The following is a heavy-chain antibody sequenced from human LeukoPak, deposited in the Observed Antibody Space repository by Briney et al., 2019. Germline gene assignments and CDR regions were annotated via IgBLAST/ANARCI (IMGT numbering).Heavy chain of an antibody. Sequence: PGGSLRLSCAASGFTFSSYSMNWVRQAPGKGLEWVSSISSSSSYIYYADSVKGRFTISRDNAKNSLYLQMNSLRAEDTAVYYCARAGGYYDSSGYDHDAFDIWGQGTMVTVSS. D-gene: IGHD3-22*01. CDR1: GFTFSSYS. J-gene: IGHJ3*02. CDR3: ARAGGYYDSSGYDHDAFDI. V-gene: IGHV3-21*01. CDR2: ISSSSSYI.